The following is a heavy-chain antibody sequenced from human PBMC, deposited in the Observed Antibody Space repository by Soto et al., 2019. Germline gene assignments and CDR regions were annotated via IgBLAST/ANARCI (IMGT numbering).Heavy chain of an antibody. CDR2: ISGSGGGT. J-gene: IGHJ4*02. CDR3: TRGPRPISTGTGAY. V-gene: IGHV3-23*01. Sequence: GGSLRLSCAASGFTLSSYAMTWVRQAPGKGLEWVSTISGSGGGTYYADSVRGRFTISRDNVNDTLYLQMNNLRAEDSGLYYCTRGPRPISTGTGAYWGQGTQVTVPQ. D-gene: IGHD3-10*01. CDR1: GFTLSSYA.